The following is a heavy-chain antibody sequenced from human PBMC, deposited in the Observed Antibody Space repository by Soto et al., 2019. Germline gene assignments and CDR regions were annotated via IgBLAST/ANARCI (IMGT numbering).Heavy chain of an antibody. CDR1: GGTFSSYA. CDR3: AREIAVAGTMFDY. D-gene: IGHD6-19*01. CDR2: IIPIFGTA. J-gene: IGHJ4*02. Sequence: QVQLVQSGAEVKKPGSSVKVSCKASGGTFSSYAISWVRQAPGQGLEWMGGIIPIFGTANYAQKFQGRVTXTXDAXTRTAYMELSSLRSEDTAVYYCAREIAVAGTMFDYWGQGTLVTVSS. V-gene: IGHV1-69*12.